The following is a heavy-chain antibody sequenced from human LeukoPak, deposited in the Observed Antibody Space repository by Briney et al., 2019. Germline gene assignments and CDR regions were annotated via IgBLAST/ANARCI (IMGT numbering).Heavy chain of an antibody. CDR1: GFTFDDYA. CDR2: ITWNRDNI. D-gene: IGHD6-19*01. CDR3: ASGSGWVFNN. J-gene: IGHJ4*02. Sequence: GGSLRLSCTVSGFTFDDYAMHWVRHTPGKGLEWVAGITWNRDNIGYGDSVKGRFTISRDNAKNSQYLQMNSLRAEDTAVYYCASGSGWVFNNWGQGTLVTVSS. V-gene: IGHV3-9*01.